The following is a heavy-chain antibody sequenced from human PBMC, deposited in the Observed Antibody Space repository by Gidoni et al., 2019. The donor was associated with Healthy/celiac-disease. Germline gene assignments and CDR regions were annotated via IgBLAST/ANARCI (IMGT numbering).Heavy chain of an antibody. Sequence: QVQLQESGPGLVKPSETLSLTCTGSGASISSYYWSWIRQPPGKGLEWIGYLYYSGSTNDNPSLKSRVTISVDTSKHQFSLKLSSVTAADTAVYYCARGGTTVTTTGRYYYYYMDVWGKGTTVTVSS. J-gene: IGHJ6*03. CDR2: LYYSGST. D-gene: IGHD4-17*01. CDR1: GASISSYY. V-gene: IGHV4-59*01. CDR3: ARGGTTVTTTGRYYYYYMDV.